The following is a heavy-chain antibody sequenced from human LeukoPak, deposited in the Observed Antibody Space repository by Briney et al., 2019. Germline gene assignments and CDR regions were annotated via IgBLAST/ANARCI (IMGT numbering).Heavy chain of an antibody. CDR2: ISYDGSNK. J-gene: IGHJ5*02. CDR3: AKARVVVIDWFDP. Sequence: RSLRLSCAASGFTFSSYAMHWVRQAPGKGLEWVAVISYDGSNKYYADSVKGRFTISRDNSKNTLYLQMNSLRAEDTAVYYCAKARVVVIDWFDPWGQGTLVTVSS. D-gene: IGHD3-22*01. V-gene: IGHV3-30*04. CDR1: GFTFSSYA.